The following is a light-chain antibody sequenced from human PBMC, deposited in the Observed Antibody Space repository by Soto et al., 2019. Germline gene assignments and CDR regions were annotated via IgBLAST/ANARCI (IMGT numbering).Light chain of an antibody. CDR3: QQSYSTPRT. CDR2: AAS. V-gene: IGKV1-39*01. Sequence: DIQMPQSPSSLSASVGDRVTITCRASQSVSNYLCWYQQNPGKAPKLLIYAASNLQRGVPSRFSGSGSVTDFTLTISSLQPEDFATYYCQQSYSTPRTFGQGTKVEI. J-gene: IGKJ1*01. CDR1: QSVSNY.